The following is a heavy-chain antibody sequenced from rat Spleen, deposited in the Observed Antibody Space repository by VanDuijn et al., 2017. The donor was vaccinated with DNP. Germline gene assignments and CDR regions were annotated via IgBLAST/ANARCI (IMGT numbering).Heavy chain of an antibody. J-gene: IGHJ2*01. V-gene: IGHV5-7*01. Sequence: EVQLVESGGDLVQPGRSLKLSCAASGFTFSDYNMAWVRQAPKKGLEWVATISSDGPSTYYRDSVKGRFTVSRDNSKSTLYLQMDSLTSEDTATYYCAYGGDWGQGVMVTVSS. D-gene: IGHD1-11*01. CDR3: AYGGD. CDR1: GFTFSDYN. CDR2: ISSDGPST.